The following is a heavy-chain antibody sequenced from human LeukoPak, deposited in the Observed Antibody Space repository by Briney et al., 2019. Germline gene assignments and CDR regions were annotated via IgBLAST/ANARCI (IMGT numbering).Heavy chain of an antibody. CDR3: AREGYSGYDRYFDY. V-gene: IGHV3-21*01. J-gene: IGHJ4*02. D-gene: IGHD5-12*01. Sequence: GGSLRLSCAASGFTFSNAWMSWVRQAPGKGLEWVSSISSSSTYIYYADSVKGRFTISRDNAKNSLYLQMNSLRAEDTAVYYCAREGYSGYDRYFDYWGQGTLVTVSS. CDR2: ISSSSTYI. CDR1: GFTFSNAW.